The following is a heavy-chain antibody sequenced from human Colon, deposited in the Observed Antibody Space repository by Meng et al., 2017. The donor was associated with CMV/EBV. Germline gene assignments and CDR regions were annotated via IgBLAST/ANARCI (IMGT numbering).Heavy chain of an antibody. CDR1: GYPLTGYC. Sequence: GLRGQFGPGVKKPWAQFKVAYKAPGYPLTGYCMHWVRQAPGQGPEWLGVINPITGGTNYAQKFQGRVTMTRDTSMNTAYMELSRLRSDDTAVYYCASLSGGDFDYWGQGTLVTVSS. CDR2: INPITGGT. D-gene: IGHD1-26*01. V-gene: IGHV1-2*02. CDR3: ASLSGGDFDY. J-gene: IGHJ4*02.